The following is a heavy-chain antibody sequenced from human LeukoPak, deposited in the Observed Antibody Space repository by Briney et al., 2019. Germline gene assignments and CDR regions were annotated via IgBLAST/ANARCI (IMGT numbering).Heavy chain of an antibody. CDR2: INPNSGGT. J-gene: IGHJ1*01. CDR3: AYDYGDYVPVGFQH. V-gene: IGHV1-2*02. Sequence: GASVKVSCKASGYTFTGYYMHWVRQAPGQGLEWMGWINPNSGGTNYAQKFQGRVTMTRDTSISTACMELSRQRSDDTAVYYCAYDYGDYVPVGFQHWGQGTLVTVSS. D-gene: IGHD4-17*01. CDR1: GYTFTGYY.